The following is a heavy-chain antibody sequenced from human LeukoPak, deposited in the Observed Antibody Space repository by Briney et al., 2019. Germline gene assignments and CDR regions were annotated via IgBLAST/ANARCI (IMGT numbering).Heavy chain of an antibody. D-gene: IGHD3-22*01. CDR2: IYTSGTT. CDR1: GGSVRRGNYY. V-gene: IGHV4-61*02. Sequence: SETLSLTCTVSGGSVRRGNYYWTWIRQPAGSGLEWIGRIYTSGTTDYNPSLRTRVTISVDASRNQFSLNLSSVTAADTAVYYCARGISYYYDSSGAGDAFDIWGQGTMVTVSS. J-gene: IGHJ3*02. CDR3: ARGISYYYDSSGAGDAFDI.